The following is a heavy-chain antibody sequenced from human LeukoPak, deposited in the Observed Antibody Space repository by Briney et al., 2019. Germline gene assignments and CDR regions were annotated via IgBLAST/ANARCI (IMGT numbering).Heavy chain of an antibody. CDR3: VREGFYESGSLPTFYFDY. V-gene: IGHV3-30-3*01. D-gene: IGHD3-10*01. J-gene: IGHJ4*02. CDR1: GFDSHNYV. CDR2: ISSDVNIK. Sequence: PGGSLRLSCAASGFDSHNYVIHWVRQAPGKGPEWVAVISSDVNIKYYADSVKGRFTISRDSSSKMVSLQMNSLGTEDTAVYYCVREGFYESGSLPTFYFDYWGQGTLVTVSS.